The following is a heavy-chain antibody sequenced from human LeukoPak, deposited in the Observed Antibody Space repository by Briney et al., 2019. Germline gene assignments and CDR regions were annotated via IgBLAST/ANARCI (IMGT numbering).Heavy chain of an antibody. D-gene: IGHD3-10*01. V-gene: IGHV4-59*12. CDR1: GGSITNYY. Sequence: SETLSLTCTVSGGSITNYYWSWIRQPPGKGLEWIGYIHYSGSTKYKSSLKSRVTISLDTSRNQFSLKLNSVTAADTAVYYCAKSNGYGLIDIWGQGTMVTVSS. CDR2: IHYSGST. J-gene: IGHJ3*02. CDR3: AKSNGYGLIDI.